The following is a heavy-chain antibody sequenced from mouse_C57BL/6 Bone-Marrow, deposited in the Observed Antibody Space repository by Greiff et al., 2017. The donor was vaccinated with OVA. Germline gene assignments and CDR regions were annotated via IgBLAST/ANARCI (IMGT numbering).Heavy chain of an antibody. V-gene: IGHV1-56*01. CDR2: IFPGSGST. CDR3: ARGGRGQDYFDY. Sequence: QVQLQQSGPELVRPGASVKISCKAPGYTFTSHWMQWVRQRPGQGLEWIGEIFPGSGSTYYNEKFKGQATLTVDPSSSTAYMQLSSLTSEDSAVYCGARGGRGQDYFDYWGQGTTLTVSS. CDR1: GYTFTSHW. D-gene: IGHD3-2*02. J-gene: IGHJ2*01.